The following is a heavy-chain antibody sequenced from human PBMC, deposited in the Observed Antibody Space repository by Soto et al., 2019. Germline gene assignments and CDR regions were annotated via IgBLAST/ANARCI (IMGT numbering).Heavy chain of an antibody. D-gene: IGHD2-15*01. J-gene: IGHJ3*02. Sequence: RLSCAASGFTFSSYSMNWVRQAPGKGLEWVSSISSSSSYIYYADSVKGRFTISRDNAKNSLYLQMNSLRAEDTAVYYCARDRKGRYCSGGSCYSFDAFDIWGQGKMVTVSS. CDR2: ISSSSSYI. V-gene: IGHV3-21*01. CDR1: GFTFSSYS. CDR3: ARDRKGRYCSGGSCYSFDAFDI.